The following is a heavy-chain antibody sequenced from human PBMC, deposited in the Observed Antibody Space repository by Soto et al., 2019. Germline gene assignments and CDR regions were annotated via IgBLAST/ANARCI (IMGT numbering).Heavy chain of an antibody. D-gene: IGHD3-22*01. V-gene: IGHV4-31*03. CDR2: IYYSGST. CDR3: ARFYDSSGYYAPDY. J-gene: IGHJ4*02. Sequence: SETLSLTCTVSGGSISSGGYYWSWIRQHPGKGLEWIGYIYYSGSTYYNPSLKSRVTISVDTSKNQFSLKLSSVTAADMAVYYCARFYDSSGYYAPDYWGQGTLVTVSS. CDR1: GGSISSGGYY.